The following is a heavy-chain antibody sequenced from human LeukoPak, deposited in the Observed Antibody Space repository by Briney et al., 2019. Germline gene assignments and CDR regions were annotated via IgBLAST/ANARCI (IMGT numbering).Heavy chain of an antibody. V-gene: IGHV1-18*01. CDR2: ISAYNGNT. J-gene: IGHJ5*02. D-gene: IGHD3-10*01. Sequence: ASVKVSCKASGYTFTSYGISWVRQAPGQGPEWMGWISAYNGNTNYAQKLQGRVTMTTDTSTSTAYMELRSLRSDDTAVYYCARDESLWFGESNWFDPWGQGTLVTVSS. CDR1: GYTFTSYG. CDR3: ARDESLWFGESNWFDP.